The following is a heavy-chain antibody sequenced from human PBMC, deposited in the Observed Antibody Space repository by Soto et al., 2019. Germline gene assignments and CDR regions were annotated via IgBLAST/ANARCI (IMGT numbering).Heavy chain of an antibody. CDR2: ISSGSVYT. Sequence: QVQLVESGGGLVKPGGSLRLSCAASGFTFSDYYMSWIRQAPGKGLEWVSYISSGSVYTNYADSVKGRFTISRDNAXNSLFLQMNSLRAEDTALYYCARHGTAAAGSGWFDPWGQGTLVTVSS. CDR1: GFTFSDYY. D-gene: IGHD6-13*01. J-gene: IGHJ5*02. CDR3: ARHGTAAAGSGWFDP. V-gene: IGHV3-11*05.